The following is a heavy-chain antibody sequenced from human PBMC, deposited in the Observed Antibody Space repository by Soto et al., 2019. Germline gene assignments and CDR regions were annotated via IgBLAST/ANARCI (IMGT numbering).Heavy chain of an antibody. CDR2: TYYRSKWYN. J-gene: IGHJ4*02. Sequence: SETLSLTCVISGDSIFSNTAAWNWIRQSPSRGLEWLGRTYYRSKWYNEHAVSVKSRISINPDTSKNQFSLLLNSVTPDDTAVYYCARDLSGRFGHWGQGTLVT. CDR3: ARDLSGRFGH. D-gene: IGHD3-3*02. CDR1: GDSIFSNTAA. V-gene: IGHV6-1*01.